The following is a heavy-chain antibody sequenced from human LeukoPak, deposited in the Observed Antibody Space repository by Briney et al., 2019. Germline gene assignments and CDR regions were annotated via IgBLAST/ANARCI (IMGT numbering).Heavy chain of an antibody. V-gene: IGHV4-34*01. D-gene: IGHD3-10*01. Sequence: PSETLSLTCAVYGGSFSGYYWSWIRQPPGKGLEWIGEINHSGSTNYNPSLKSRVTISVDTSKNQFSLKLSSVTAADTAVYYCARRRGLFRVWADYWGQGTLVTVSS. CDR1: GGSFSGYY. CDR3: ARRRGLFRVWADY. CDR2: INHSGST. J-gene: IGHJ4*02.